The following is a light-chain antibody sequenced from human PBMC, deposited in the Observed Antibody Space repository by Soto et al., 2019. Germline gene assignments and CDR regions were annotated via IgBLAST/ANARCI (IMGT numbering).Light chain of an antibody. Sequence: DIQMTQSPSSLSAFIGDRVTITCRASQSISNFLNWYQQKPGKAPKLLIYAASSLQSGGPSTFSGSGSGTDFTLTISSLQPEDFATYFCQQSYGTPYTFGQGTKLEI. V-gene: IGKV1-39*01. CDR2: AAS. CDR1: QSISNF. CDR3: QQSYGTPYT. J-gene: IGKJ2*01.